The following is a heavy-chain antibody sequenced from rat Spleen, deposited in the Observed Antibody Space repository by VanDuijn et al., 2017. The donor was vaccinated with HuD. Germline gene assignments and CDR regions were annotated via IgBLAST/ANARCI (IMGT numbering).Heavy chain of an antibody. J-gene: IGHJ2*01. V-gene: IGHV5-20*01. Sequence: EVQLVESDGGLVQPGRSLKLSCAASGFTFSDYFMAWFRQAPAKGLEWVATISYDGSDTYYRDSVKGRFTISRDNAKSSLYLQMDSLRSEDTATYYCTTAFYYYDGYFYYFDYWGQGVMVTVSS. CDR3: TTAFYYYDGYFYYFDY. CDR2: ISYDGSDT. D-gene: IGHD1-12*03. CDR1: GFTFSDYF.